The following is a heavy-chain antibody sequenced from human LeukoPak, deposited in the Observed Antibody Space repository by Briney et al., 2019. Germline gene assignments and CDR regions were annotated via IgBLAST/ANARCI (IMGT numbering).Heavy chain of an antibody. J-gene: IGHJ4*02. CDR1: GFIFSSDE. CDR2: ISSSADTI. CDR3: TKERGSY. Sequence: GGSLRLSCAASGFIFSSDEMTWVRQAPGKGLESVSFISSSADTILYADSVKGRFTISRDNSKNALYLQMNSLRAEDTAVYYCTKERGSYWGQGTLVTVSS. V-gene: IGHV3-48*03.